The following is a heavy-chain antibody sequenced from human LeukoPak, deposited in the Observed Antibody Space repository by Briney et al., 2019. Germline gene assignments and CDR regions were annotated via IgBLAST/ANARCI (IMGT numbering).Heavy chain of an antibody. CDR1: GFTVSSNS. V-gene: IGHV3-53*01. CDR3: ARDPTMIVVPYFDY. D-gene: IGHD3-22*01. J-gene: IGHJ4*02. CDR2: IYSGGNT. Sequence: GGSLRLSCTVSGFTVSSNSMSWVRQAPGRGLEWVSFIYSGGNTRYSDSVKGRFTISRDNAKNSLYLQMNSLRAEDTAVYYCARDPTMIVVPYFDYWGQGTLVTVSS.